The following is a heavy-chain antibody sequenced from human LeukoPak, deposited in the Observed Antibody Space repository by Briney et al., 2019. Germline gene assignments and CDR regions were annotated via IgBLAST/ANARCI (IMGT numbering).Heavy chain of an antibody. V-gene: IGHV4-59*01. D-gene: IGHD4-11*01. CDR1: GGSISSYY. CDR3: ARAKITTRYFNY. CDR2: IYYSGST. Sequence: SETLSLTCTVSGGSISSYYWSWIRQPPGKGLEWIGYIYYSGSTNYNPSLKSRVTISVDTSKNQFSLKLSSVTAADTAVYYCARAKITTRYFNYWGQGTLVTVSS. J-gene: IGHJ4*02.